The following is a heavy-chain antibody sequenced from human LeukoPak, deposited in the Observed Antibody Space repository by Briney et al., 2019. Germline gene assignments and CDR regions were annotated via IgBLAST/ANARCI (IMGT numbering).Heavy chain of an antibody. Sequence: PGGSLRLSCAASGFTFSSYGMHWVRQAPGKGLEWVAVIWCDGSNKYYADSVKGRFTISRDNSKNTLYLQMNSLRAEDTAVYYCARDLVVGATAYYFDYWGQGTLVTVSS. CDR1: GFTFSSYG. CDR3: ARDLVVGATAYYFDY. V-gene: IGHV3-33*01. D-gene: IGHD1-26*01. J-gene: IGHJ4*02. CDR2: IWCDGSNK.